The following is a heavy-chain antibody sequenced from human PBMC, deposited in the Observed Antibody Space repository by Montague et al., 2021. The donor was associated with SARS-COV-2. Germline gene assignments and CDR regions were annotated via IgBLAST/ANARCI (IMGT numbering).Heavy chain of an antibody. D-gene: IGHD3-9*01. CDR3: ARGVDWLCHYYYYGMDV. CDR1: GGSISSGGYY. Sequence: TLSLTCTVSGGSISSGGYYWSWIRQHPGKGLEWIGYIHYSGSTYYNPSLKSRVTISVDTSKNQFSLKLSSVTAADTAVYYCARGVDWLCHYYYYGMDVWGQGTMVTVSS. CDR2: IHYSGST. V-gene: IGHV4-31*03. J-gene: IGHJ6*02.